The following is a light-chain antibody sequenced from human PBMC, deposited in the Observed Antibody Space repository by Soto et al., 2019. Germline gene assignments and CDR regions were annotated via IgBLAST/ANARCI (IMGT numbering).Light chain of an antibody. J-gene: IGKJ1*01. CDR1: QSVSSN. Sequence: EIVMTQSTATLSVSPGERATLSCRASQSVSSNLAWYQQKPSQAPRILIYGASTRATGIPARFSGSGSGTEFTLTITSLQSEDFAVYYCQQYNNWPRTFGQGTKVEIK. CDR2: GAS. CDR3: QQYNNWPRT. V-gene: IGKV3-15*01.